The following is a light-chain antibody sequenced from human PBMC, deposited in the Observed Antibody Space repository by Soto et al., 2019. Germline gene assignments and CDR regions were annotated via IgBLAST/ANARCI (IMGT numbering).Light chain of an antibody. CDR1: QRISSW. CDR3: QQYDSYPWT. CDR2: DGS. J-gene: IGKJ1*01. V-gene: IGKV1-5*01. Sequence: DLQMTQSPSTLCAFVGDRVTITCRASQRISSWLAWYQQKPGKAPKFLIYDGSTLESGVPARFSGSGSGTEFTLTISSLQPDDFGTYFCQQYDSYPWTFGQGTKV.